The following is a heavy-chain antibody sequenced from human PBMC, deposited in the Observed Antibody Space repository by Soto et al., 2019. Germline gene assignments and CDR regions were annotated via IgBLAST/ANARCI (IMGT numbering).Heavy chain of an antibody. J-gene: IGHJ6*02. CDR2: INPNSGGT. CDR1: GYTFTGYY. V-gene: IGHV1-2*02. CDR3: AREHPKRGVLYYYGMDV. D-gene: IGHD2-8*01. Sequence: QVQLVQSGAEVKKPGASVKVSCKASGYTFTGYYMHWVRQAPGQGLEWMGWINPNSGGTNYAQKFQGRVTMTRDTSISTAYMELSRLRSDDTAVYYCAREHPKRGVLYYYGMDVWGQGTTVTVSS.